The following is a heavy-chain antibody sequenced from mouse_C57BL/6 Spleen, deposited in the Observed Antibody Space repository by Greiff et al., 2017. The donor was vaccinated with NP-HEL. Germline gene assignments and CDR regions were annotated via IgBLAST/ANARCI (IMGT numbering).Heavy chain of an antibody. CDR3: ARKDGTGYFDY. D-gene: IGHD4-1*01. J-gene: IGHJ2*01. Sequence: VQLQQSGAELVRPGASVKLSCKASGYTFTDYYINWVKQRPGQGLEWIARIYPGSGNTYYNEKFKGKATLTAEKSSSTAYMQLSSLTSEDSAVYFCARKDGTGYFDYWGQGTTLTVSS. V-gene: IGHV1-76*01. CDR2: IYPGSGNT. CDR1: GYTFTDYY.